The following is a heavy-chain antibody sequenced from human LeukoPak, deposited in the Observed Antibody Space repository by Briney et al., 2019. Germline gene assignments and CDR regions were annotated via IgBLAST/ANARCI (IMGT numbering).Heavy chain of an antibody. V-gene: IGHV4-39*07. J-gene: IGHJ3*02. CDR1: GGSISSSSYY. D-gene: IGHD3-3*01. Sequence: SETLSLTCTVSGGSISSSSYYWGWIRQPPGKGLEWIGRIYTSGSTNYNPSLKSRVTMSVDTSKNQFSLKLSSVTAADTAVYYCARENDFWSGYSPLRAFDIWGQGTMVTVSS. CDR3: ARENDFWSGYSPLRAFDI. CDR2: IYTSGST.